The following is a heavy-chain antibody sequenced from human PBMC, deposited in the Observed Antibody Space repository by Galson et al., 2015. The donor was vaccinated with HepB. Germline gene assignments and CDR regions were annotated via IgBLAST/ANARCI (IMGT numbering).Heavy chain of an antibody. CDR2: IIPIFGTA. CDR1: GGTFSSYA. CDR3: ARVGFDYYGSGSYYWYFDL. V-gene: IGHV1-69*13. J-gene: IGHJ2*01. Sequence: SVKVSCKASGGTFSSYAISWVRQAPGQGLEWMGGIIPIFGTANYAQKFQGRVTITADESTSTAYMELSSLRSEDTAVYYCARVGFDYYGSGSYYWYFDLWGRGTLVTVSS. D-gene: IGHD3-10*01.